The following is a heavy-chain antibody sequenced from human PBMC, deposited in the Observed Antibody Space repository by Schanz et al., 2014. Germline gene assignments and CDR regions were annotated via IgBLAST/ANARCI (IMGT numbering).Heavy chain of an antibody. CDR1: GDTFSKYN. CDR2: IMPLRGIG. CDR3: ARLRRADPSGFDD. Sequence: QVQLVQSGPEVKKPGSSVKVSCQAFGDTFSKYNIMWVRQVPGQGLEWLGRIMPLRGIGNNAWKFQDRLSITADKSMNITYMELSSLGTEDTAVYYCARLRRADPSGFDDWGQGTTVTVS. J-gene: IGHJ6*02. V-gene: IGHV1-69*02. D-gene: IGHD6-19*01.